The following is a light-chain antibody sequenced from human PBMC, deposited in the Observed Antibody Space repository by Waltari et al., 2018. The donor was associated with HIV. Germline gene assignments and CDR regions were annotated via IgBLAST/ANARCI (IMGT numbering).Light chain of an antibody. CDR2: GAS. Sequence: DIQVTQSPSSLSASVGDRVTIICRTSENIKTFLNLFQQKPGKIPRLVIYGASRLESGVPSRFSGTGSGTEFSLTISGLQPEDFATYYCLQGYSSILTFGPGTKVEVK. V-gene: IGKV1-39*01. CDR3: LQGYSSILT. J-gene: IGKJ3*01. CDR1: ENIKTF.